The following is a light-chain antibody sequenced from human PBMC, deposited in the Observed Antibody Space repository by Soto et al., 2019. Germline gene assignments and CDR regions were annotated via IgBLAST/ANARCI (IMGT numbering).Light chain of an antibody. CDR2: DVS. CDR1: SSDVGGYNY. J-gene: IGLJ2*01. CDR3: SSYISSSTPVV. Sequence: QSVLTQPASVSGSPGQSITISCTGTSSDVGGYNYVSWYQQHPGKAPKLMIYDVSNRPSGVSNRFSGSKSGNTASLTISGLQAEDEADYYCSSYISSSTPVVFRGGTKLTV. V-gene: IGLV2-14*01.